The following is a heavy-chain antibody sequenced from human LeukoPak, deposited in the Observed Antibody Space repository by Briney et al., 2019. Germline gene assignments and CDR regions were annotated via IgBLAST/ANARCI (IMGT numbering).Heavy chain of an antibody. V-gene: IGHV3-33*01. Sequence: GGSLRLSCVASGLTFSSYGMHWVRQAPGKGLEWVAVIWYDGRNKYYADSVKGRFTLSRDNSKNTLYLQMNSLRAEDTAVYYCARDLESVFDYWGQGTLVTVSS. J-gene: IGHJ4*02. CDR3: ARDLESVFDY. CDR2: IWYDGRNK. CDR1: GLTFSSYG.